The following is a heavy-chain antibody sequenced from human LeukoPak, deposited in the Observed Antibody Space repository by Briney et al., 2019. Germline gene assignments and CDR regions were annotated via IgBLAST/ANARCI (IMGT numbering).Heavy chain of an antibody. Sequence: GGSLRLSCAASGFTFSTYWMTWVRQAPGKGLEWLANIKQDGSEKYSVDSVNGRFTIPRENAKNSLYLQMNSLRAEDTAVYYCARVRSTVTIARGFDIWGQGTMVTVSS. D-gene: IGHD4-17*01. CDR1: GFTFSTYW. CDR2: IKQDGSEK. J-gene: IGHJ3*02. CDR3: ARVRSTVTIARGFDI. V-gene: IGHV3-7*03.